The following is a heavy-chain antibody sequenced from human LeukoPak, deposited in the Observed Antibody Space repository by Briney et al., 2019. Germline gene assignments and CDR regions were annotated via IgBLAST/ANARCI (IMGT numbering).Heavy chain of an antibody. CDR3: ARDKDSSSWYWYGTDV. CDR1: GFTFSDYY. Sequence: GGSLRLSCAASGFTFSDYYMSWTRQAPGKGLEWVSYISSSSTYTNYADSVKGRFTISRDNAKNSLYLQMNSLRVEDTAVYYCARDKDSSSWYWYGTDVWGQGTTVTVSS. J-gene: IGHJ6*02. D-gene: IGHD6-13*01. V-gene: IGHV3-11*05. CDR2: ISSSSTYT.